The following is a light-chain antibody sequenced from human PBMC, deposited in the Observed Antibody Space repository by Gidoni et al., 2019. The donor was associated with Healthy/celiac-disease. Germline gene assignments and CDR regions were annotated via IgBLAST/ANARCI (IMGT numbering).Light chain of an antibody. J-gene: IGLJ2*01. CDR3: SSYTSSSTYVV. CDR1: SSDVGGYNY. Sequence: QSALTQPASVSGSPGQSITISCTGTSSDVGGYNYVSWYQRHPGKAPNLMIYDVSNRPSGVSNRCSGSKSGNTASLTISGLQAEDEADYYCSSYTSSSTYVVFGGGTKLTVL. CDR2: DVS. V-gene: IGLV2-14*01.